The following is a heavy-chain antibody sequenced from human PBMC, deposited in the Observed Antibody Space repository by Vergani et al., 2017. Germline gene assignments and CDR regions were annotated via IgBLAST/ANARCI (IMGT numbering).Heavy chain of an antibody. J-gene: IGHJ1*01. V-gene: IGHV3-23*01. CDR1: GFTFSACP. CDR3: ASRGPPVQH. D-gene: IGHD3-10*01. CDR2: ISARYPST. Sequence: EVQLLQSGGGVIQPGGSVRLSCAASGFTFSACPMTWVRQAPGKGLEWVSAISARYPSTYYADSVKGRFTISRDNSKNTLYLQMNSLRAEDTAVYYCASRGPPVQHWGQGTLVTVSS.